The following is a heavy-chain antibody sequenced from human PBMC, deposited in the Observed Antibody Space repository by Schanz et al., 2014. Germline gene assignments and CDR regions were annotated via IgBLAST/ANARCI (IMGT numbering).Heavy chain of an antibody. CDR1: GFGFDDYT. Sequence: EVQLVESGGGLVQPRGSLRLSCAASGFGFDDYTMHWVRQPPGKGLEWVSLVTWDGGYTYYADSVKGRFTISRDNSKNSLYLQMDSLRSEDTALYYCAKNRAGGYESFLDSWGQGTLVTVSS. J-gene: IGHJ4*02. CDR3: AKNRAGGYESFLDS. D-gene: IGHD5-12*01. V-gene: IGHV3-43*01. CDR2: VTWDGGYT.